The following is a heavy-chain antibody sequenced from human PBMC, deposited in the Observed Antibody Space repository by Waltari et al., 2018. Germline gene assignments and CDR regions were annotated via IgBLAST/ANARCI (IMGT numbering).Heavy chain of an antibody. J-gene: IGHJ5*02. V-gene: IGHV4-59*01. D-gene: IGHD2-21*02. CDR3: ARGGGGDWEWFDP. CDR1: GGSISGFY. Sequence: QVQLQESGPSLLKPSETLYLMCTVSGGSISGFYWSWVRQPPGKGLDWIGYIYYTGSTNFHPSLKSRVTMSVDTSKHQFSLKLSSVTAADTAFYYCARGGGGDWEWFDPWGQGTLVTVSS. CDR2: IYYTGST.